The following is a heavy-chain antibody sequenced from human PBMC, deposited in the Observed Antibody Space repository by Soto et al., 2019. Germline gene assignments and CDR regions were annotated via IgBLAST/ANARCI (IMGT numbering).Heavy chain of an antibody. J-gene: IGHJ4*02. CDR2: IYYSGTT. CDR1: GGSISSYY. D-gene: IGHD5-18*01. Sequence: PSETLSLTCTVSGGSISSYYWSWIRQPPGKGLEWIGYIYYSGTTNYNPSLKSRVTISLDTSKNQFSLSLNSVTAADTAVYYCARPFARGYTYGFDYWGQGTLVTVSS. CDR3: ARPFARGYTYGFDY. V-gene: IGHV4-59*08.